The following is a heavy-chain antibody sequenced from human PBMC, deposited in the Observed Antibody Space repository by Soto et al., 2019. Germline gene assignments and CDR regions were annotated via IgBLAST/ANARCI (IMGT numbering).Heavy chain of an antibody. Sequence: SETLSLTCAVYGGSFSGYYWSWIRQPPGKGLEWIGEINHSGSTNYNPSLKSRVTISVDTSKNQFSLKLSSVTAADTAVYYCARLQWLASGYYYYGMDVWGQGTTGTV. D-gene: IGHD6-19*01. J-gene: IGHJ6*02. V-gene: IGHV4-34*01. CDR2: INHSGST. CDR1: GGSFSGYY. CDR3: ARLQWLASGYYYYGMDV.